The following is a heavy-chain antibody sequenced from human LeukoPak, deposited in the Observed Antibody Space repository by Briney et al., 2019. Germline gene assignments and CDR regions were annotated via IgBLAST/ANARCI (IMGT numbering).Heavy chain of an antibody. CDR2: IKQDGSKK. Sequence: SGGSLRLSRVASVFPFSSYWVTWVRQARGKGLEGVANIKQDGSKKSYGDSVKGRFTISRDNAKNSLYLQMNSLRAEDTAIYYCTRVGYIDEGIDYWGQGTLVTLSS. J-gene: IGHJ4*02. D-gene: IGHD5-24*01. V-gene: IGHV3-7*04. CDR1: VFPFSSYW. CDR3: TRVGYIDEGIDY.